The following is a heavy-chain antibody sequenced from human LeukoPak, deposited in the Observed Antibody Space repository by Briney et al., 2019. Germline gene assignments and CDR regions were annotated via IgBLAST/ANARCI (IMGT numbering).Heavy chain of an antibody. CDR3: ARLEGAFDI. CDR2: IYYSGST. CDR1: GGSISSYY. Sequence: SETLSLTCTVSGGSISSYYWSWIRQPPGKGLEWIGYIYYSGSTNYNPSLKSRVTISVDTSKNQFSLKLSSVTAADTAVYYCARLEGAFDIWGRGTMVTVSS. J-gene: IGHJ3*02. V-gene: IGHV4-59*08.